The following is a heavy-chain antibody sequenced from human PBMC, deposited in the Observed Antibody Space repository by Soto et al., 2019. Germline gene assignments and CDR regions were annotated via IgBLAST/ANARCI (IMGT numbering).Heavy chain of an antibody. CDR2: IYYSGST. CDR3: ARETVIIANFFDY. D-gene: IGHD3-10*01. J-gene: IGHJ4*02. V-gene: IGHV4-31*03. Sequence: QVQLQESGPGLVKPSQTLSLTCTVSGGSISSGGYYWSWIRQHPWKGLEWIGYIYYSGSTYYNPSLKSRVTISAETSKNQCSLKLSSVTAADTAVYYCARETVIIANFFDYWGQGTLVTVSS. CDR1: GGSISSGGYY.